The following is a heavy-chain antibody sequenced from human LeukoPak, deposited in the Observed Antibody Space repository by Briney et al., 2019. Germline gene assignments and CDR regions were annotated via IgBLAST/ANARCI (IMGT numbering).Heavy chain of an antibody. V-gene: IGHV1-18*01. CDR3: ARDFAPYYDILTGYYFSPPGYMDV. CDR1: GYTFTSYG. D-gene: IGHD3-9*01. CDR2: ISAYNGNT. J-gene: IGHJ6*03. Sequence: GASVKVSFKASGYTFTSYGISWARQAPGQGLEWMGWISAYNGNTNYAQKLQGRVTMTTHTSTSTAYMELRSLRSDDTAVYYCARDFAPYYDILTGYYFSPPGYMDVWGKGTTVTVSS.